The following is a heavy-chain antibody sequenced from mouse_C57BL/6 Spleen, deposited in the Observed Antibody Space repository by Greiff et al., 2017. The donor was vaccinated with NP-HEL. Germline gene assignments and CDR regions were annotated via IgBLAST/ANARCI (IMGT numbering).Heavy chain of an antibody. CDR3: ARHYGNYVDWFAY. J-gene: IGHJ3*01. CDR1: GFTFSSYT. Sequence: EVQLVESGGGLVKPGGSLKLSCAASGFTFSSYTMSWVRQTPEKRLEWVATISGGGGNTYYPDSVKGRFTISRDNAKNTLYLQMSSLRSEDTALYYCARHYGNYVDWFAYWGQGTLVTVSA. CDR2: ISGGGGNT. V-gene: IGHV5-9*01. D-gene: IGHD2-1*01.